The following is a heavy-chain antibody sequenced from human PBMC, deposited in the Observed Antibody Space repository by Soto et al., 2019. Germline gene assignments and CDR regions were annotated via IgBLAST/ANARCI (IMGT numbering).Heavy chain of an antibody. V-gene: IGHV4-34*01. CDR1: GGSVNSGNYY. CDR2: MSHSGGT. J-gene: IGHJ3*02. D-gene: IGHD1-1*01. Sequence: QVQLQQWGAGLLKPSETLSLTCAVFGGSVNSGNYYWSWIRQPPGKGLEWIGEMSHSGGTHFNPSLKSRVTISVDRSNNQFSLKMSSVTAADTALYYCARVERGTATTVVDAFDIWGPGTMVTVSS. CDR3: ARVERGTATTVVDAFDI.